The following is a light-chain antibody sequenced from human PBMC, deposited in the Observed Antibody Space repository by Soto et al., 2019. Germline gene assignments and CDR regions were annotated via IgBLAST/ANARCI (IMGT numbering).Light chain of an antibody. CDR1: SSNIGSNY. Sequence: QTVVTQPTSASGTPGQRVTISCSGSSSNIGSNYVYWYQQLPGTAPKLLIYSNNQRPSGVPDRFSGSNSGTSDSLAISGLRSEDEADYYCAAWDDSLSAVVFGGGTKLTVL. CDR2: SNN. V-gene: IGLV1-47*02. J-gene: IGLJ2*01. CDR3: AAWDDSLSAVV.